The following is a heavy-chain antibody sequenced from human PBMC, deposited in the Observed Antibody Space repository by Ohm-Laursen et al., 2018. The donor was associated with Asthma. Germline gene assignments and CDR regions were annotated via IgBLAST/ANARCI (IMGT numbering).Heavy chain of an antibody. D-gene: IGHD5-18*01. Sequence: ASVKVSCNASGYTSTDHHMHWVRQAPGQGLEWMGIINPSGGSTSYAQKFQGRVTMTRDTSTSTVYMELSSLRSEDTAVYYCARGRDTDYYHGMDVWGQGTTVTVSS. CDR3: ARGRDTDYYHGMDV. V-gene: IGHV1-46*01. CDR1: GYTSTDHH. CDR2: INPSGGST. J-gene: IGHJ6*02.